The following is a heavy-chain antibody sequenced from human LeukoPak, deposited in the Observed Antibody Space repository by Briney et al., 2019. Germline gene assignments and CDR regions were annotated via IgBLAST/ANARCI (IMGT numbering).Heavy chain of an antibody. CDR1: GFTVSSNY. Sequence: GGSLRLSCAASGFTVSSNYMSWVRQAPGKGLEWVSVIYSGGSTYYADSVKGRFTISRDNSKNTLYLQMNSLRAEDTAVYYCANTFTGYSSSWVPGAFDIWGQGTMVTVSS. CDR3: ANTFTGYSSSWVPGAFDI. V-gene: IGHV3-53*01. CDR2: IYSGGST. D-gene: IGHD6-13*01. J-gene: IGHJ3*02.